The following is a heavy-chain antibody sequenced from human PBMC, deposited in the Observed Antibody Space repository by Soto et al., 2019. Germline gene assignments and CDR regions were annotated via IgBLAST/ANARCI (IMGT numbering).Heavy chain of an antibody. CDR1: GFTFSKYG. V-gene: IGHV3-33*01. J-gene: IGHJ4*02. Sequence: QVPLVESGGGVVQSGRSLRLSCEASGFTFSKYGMHWVRQAPGKGLEWVAVIWYDGSDRWYADSVKGRFSISRDNSKNTMYLQMSNLRVEDTAVYFCARDYASSWCPSYWGQGTLVAVSS. D-gene: IGHD6-13*01. CDR2: IWYDGSDR. CDR3: ARDYASSWCPSY.